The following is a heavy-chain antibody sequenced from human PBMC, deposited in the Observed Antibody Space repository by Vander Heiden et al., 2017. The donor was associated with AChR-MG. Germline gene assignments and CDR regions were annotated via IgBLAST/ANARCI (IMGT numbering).Heavy chain of an antibody. CDR2: ISSSSSYI. J-gene: IGHJ4*02. CDR1: GFTFSRYS. Sequence: EVQLVESGGGLVKPGGSLRRSCAASGFTFSRYSMNWVRQAPGKGLEWVSSISSSSSYIYYADSVKGRFTISRDNAKNSLYLQMNSLRAEDTAVYYCARDLNHGGDYWGQGTLVTVSS. V-gene: IGHV3-21*01. CDR3: ARDLNHGGDY.